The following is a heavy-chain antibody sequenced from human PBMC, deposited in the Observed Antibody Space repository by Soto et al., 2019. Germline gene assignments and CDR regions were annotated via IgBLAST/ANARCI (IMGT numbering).Heavy chain of an antibody. D-gene: IGHD3-16*02. V-gene: IGHV4-34*01. CDR2: INESGCT. Sequence: SETLSLTSAGQGGSLSSYHWSWLRQSPGKGLQWLGAINESGCTNYSPTLKSRVTISVDTSKNQCSLTLNSATAADTAVYYCASHRGSWGSFRYRWFDPWGQGTVVTVSS. CDR3: ASHRGSWGSFRYRWFDP. CDR1: GGSLSSYH. J-gene: IGHJ5*02.